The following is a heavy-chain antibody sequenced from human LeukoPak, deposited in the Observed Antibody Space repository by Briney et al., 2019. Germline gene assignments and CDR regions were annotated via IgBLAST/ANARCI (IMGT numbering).Heavy chain of an antibody. Sequence: PGGSLRLSCAASGFTFSSYAMSWVRQAPGKGLEWVSAISGSGGSTYYADSVKGRFTISRDNSKNRLYLQLNSLRVEDTAVFYCARDTSSSWYYFDHWGQGTLVTVSS. D-gene: IGHD6-13*01. V-gene: IGHV3-23*01. CDR2: ISGSGGST. CDR1: GFTFSSYA. CDR3: ARDTSSSWYYFDH. J-gene: IGHJ4*02.